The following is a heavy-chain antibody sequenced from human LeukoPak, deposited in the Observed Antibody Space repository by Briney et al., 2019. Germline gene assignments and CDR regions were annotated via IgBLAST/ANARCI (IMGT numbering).Heavy chain of an antibody. CDR3: ARGNDYDWRSIDY. D-gene: IGHD4-17*01. CDR1: GFTFSDHY. Sequence: GGSLRLSCASSGFTFSDHYMDWVRQAPGKGLEWVGRSRNKANSYTTEYAASVRGRFTVSRDDSKKSLYLQMNSLKTEDTAVYFCARGNDYDWRSIDYWGQGTLVTVSS. V-gene: IGHV3-72*01. CDR2: SRNKANSYTT. J-gene: IGHJ4*02.